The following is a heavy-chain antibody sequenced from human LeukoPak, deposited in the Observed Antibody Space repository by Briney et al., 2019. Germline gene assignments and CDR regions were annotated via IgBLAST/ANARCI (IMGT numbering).Heavy chain of an antibody. D-gene: IGHD5-18*01. Sequence: ASVKVSCKASGYTFTSYAMHWVRQAPGQRLEWMGWINAGNGNTKYSQKFQGRVTITRDTSASTAYMGLSSLRSEDTAVYYCARETRIQLWSGLGYWGQGTLVTVSS. V-gene: IGHV1-3*01. J-gene: IGHJ4*02. CDR1: GYTFTSYA. CDR3: ARETRIQLWSGLGY. CDR2: INAGNGNT.